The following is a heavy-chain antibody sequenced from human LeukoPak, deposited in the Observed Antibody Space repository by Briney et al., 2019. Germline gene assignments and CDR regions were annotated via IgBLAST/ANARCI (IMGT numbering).Heavy chain of an antibody. J-gene: IGHJ4*02. CDR2: IIPIFGTA. V-gene: IGHV1-69*13. CDR3: ARDGGIAAHY. Sequence: ASVKVSCKASGYTFTSYDINWVRQAPGQGLEWMGGIIPIFGTANYAQKFQGRVTITADESTSTAYMELSSLRSEDTAVYYCARDGGIAAHYWGQGTLVTVSS. D-gene: IGHD6-13*01. CDR1: GYTFTSYD.